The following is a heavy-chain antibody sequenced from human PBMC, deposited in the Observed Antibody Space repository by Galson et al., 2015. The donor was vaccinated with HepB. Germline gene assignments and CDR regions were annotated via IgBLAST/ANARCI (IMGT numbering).Heavy chain of an antibody. V-gene: IGHV3-30*18. CDR2: ISYDGSNK. Sequence: SLRLSCAASGFTFSSYGMHWVRQAPGKGLEWVAVISYDGSNKYYADSVKGRFTISRDNSKNTLYLQMNSLRAEDTAVYYCAKDYSRNKQWLDLIDYWGQGTLVTVSS. CDR3: AKDYSRNKQWLDLIDY. D-gene: IGHD6-19*01. J-gene: IGHJ4*02. CDR1: GFTFSSYG.